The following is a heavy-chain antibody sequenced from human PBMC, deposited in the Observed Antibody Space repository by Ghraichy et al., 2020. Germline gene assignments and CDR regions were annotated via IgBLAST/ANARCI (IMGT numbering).Heavy chain of an antibody. J-gene: IGHJ4*02. CDR3: ARGQWLGH. V-gene: IGHV4-39*01. CDR2: IYNSGST. Sequence: SETLSLTCTVSGGSISSNGYYWGWTRQPPGKGLEWIGNIYNSGSTNYNPSLKSRLIISVDTSKNQFSLRLSSVTAADTAVYYCARGQWLGHWGQGTLVIVSS. D-gene: IGHD6-19*01. CDR1: GGSISSNGYY.